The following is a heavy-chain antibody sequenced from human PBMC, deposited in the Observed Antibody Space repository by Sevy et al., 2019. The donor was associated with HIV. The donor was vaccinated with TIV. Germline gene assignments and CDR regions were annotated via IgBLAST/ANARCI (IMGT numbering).Heavy chain of an antibody. CDR1: GGSISSYY. CDR3: GLGGSFGPTVDY. V-gene: IGHV4-59*13. J-gene: IGHJ4*02. CDR2: LYHTGDT. D-gene: IGHD5-18*01. Sequence: SETLSLTCSVSGGSISSYYSSWIRQSPGKGLEWIGYLYHTGDTKYNAALKSRIAISSDRSNKHFSLKLNSVTAADTAVYYCGLGGSFGPTVDYWGQGILVTVSS.